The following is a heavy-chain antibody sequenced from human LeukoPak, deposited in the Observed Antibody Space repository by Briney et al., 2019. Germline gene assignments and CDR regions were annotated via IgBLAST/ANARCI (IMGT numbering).Heavy chain of an antibody. CDR2: INHSGST. CDR3: ARVRVSIGPNMVRGVSDFDY. D-gene: IGHD3-10*01. Sequence: PSETLSLTCAVYGGSFSGYYWSWIRQPPGKGLEWIGEINHSGSTNYNPSLKSRVTISVDTSKNQFSLKLSSVTAADTAVYYCARVRVSIGPNMVRGVSDFDYWGQGTLVTVSS. CDR1: GGSFSGYY. V-gene: IGHV4-34*01. J-gene: IGHJ4*02.